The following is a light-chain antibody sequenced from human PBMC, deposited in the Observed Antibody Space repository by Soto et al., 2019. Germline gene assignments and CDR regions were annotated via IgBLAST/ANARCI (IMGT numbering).Light chain of an antibody. CDR2: GAS. Sequence: ETVITQSPATLSFFPWDIATLSCSASQSVSYNLAWYQQKPGQAPRLLIYGASSRATGSPDRFSGGGSGTDFTLTISRLEPEDFAVYYCQQYGYSPITFGQGTRLEI. V-gene: IGKV3-20*01. CDR3: QQYGYSPIT. J-gene: IGKJ5*01. CDR1: QSVSYN.